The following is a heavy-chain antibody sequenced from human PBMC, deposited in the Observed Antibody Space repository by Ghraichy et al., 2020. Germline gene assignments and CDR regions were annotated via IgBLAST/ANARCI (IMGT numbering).Heavy chain of an antibody. CDR3: ARVNIEAVALNWYFDL. D-gene: IGHD6-19*01. CDR1: GFTFSDYY. V-gene: IGHV3-11*01. CDR2: ISFSGSPI. J-gene: IGHJ2*01. Sequence: GSLRLSCAASGFTFSDYYMSWIRQAPGKGLEWVSYISFSGSPIYYADSVKGRFAISRENAKNSLFLQMNSLRAEDTAVYYCARVNIEAVALNWYFDLWGRGTLVTVSS.